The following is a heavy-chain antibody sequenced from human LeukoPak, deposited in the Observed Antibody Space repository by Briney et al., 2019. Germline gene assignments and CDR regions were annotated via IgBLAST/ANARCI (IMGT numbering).Heavy chain of an antibody. CDR2: LYHSGTT. CDR1: GYSISSAYY. Sequence: SETLSLTCTVSGYSISSAYYWGWIRQPPGKGLEWIGSLYHSGTTYYNPSLKSRVTISMDTSKNQFSLKLSSVTAADTAVYYCARGIKRESIAAAGYLLPWGQGTLVTVSS. J-gene: IGHJ5*02. V-gene: IGHV4-38-2*02. CDR3: ARGIKRESIAAAGYLLP. D-gene: IGHD6-13*01.